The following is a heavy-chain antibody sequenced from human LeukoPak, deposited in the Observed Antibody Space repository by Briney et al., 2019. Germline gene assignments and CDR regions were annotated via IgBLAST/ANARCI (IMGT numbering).Heavy chain of an antibody. J-gene: IGHJ4*02. V-gene: IGHV3-23*01. CDR2: ISGSGGST. CDR1: GFTFSSYA. D-gene: IGHD3-10*01. CDR3: AKGTFTMVRGGIDY. Sequence: TGGSLRLSCAASGFTFSSYAMSWVRQAPGKGLEWASAISGSGGSTYYADSVKGRFTISRDNSKNTLYLQMNSLRAEDTAVYYCAKGTFTMVRGGIDYWGQGTLVTVSS.